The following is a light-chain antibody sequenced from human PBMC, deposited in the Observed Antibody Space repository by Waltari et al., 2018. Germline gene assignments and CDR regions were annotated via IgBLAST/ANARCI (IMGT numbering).Light chain of an antibody. CDR1: SSDAGGYEY. CDR3: SSVTRSSTWV. J-gene: IGLJ3*02. Sequence: QSALTQPASVSGSPGQSITISCTGTSSDAGGYEYVSWYQQYPGKAPKLMIYEVRNRPSGVSNRFSGSKSGNTASLTISGLQAEDEADYYCSSVTRSSTWVFGGGTKLTVL. V-gene: IGLV2-14*01. CDR2: EVR.